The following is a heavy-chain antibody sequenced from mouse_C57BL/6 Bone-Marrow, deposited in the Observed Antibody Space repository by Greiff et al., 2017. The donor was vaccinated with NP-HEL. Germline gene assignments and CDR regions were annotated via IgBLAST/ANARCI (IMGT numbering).Heavy chain of an antibody. Sequence: QVQLQQPGAELVKPGASVKLSCKASGYTFTTYWMQWVKQRPGQGLEWIGEIDPSDSYTTYNQKFKGKATLTVETSSSTAYMQLSSLTSEDSAVYYCARKAYYGRSYEFAYWGQGTLVTVSA. CDR3: ARKAYYGRSYEFAY. J-gene: IGHJ3*01. CDR1: GYTFTTYW. V-gene: IGHV1-50*01. D-gene: IGHD1-1*01. CDR2: IDPSDSYT.